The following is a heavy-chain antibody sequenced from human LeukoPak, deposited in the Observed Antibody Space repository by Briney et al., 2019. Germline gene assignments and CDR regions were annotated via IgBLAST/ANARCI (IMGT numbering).Heavy chain of an antibody. D-gene: IGHD3/OR15-3a*01. CDR3: ARQEIGLRSFDP. V-gene: IGHV4-4*02. Sequence: SETLSLTCSVSGDSISSRNWWTWVRQTPEKGLEWIGEIYHTGSTNYNPSVESRVTISIDKSKNQFSLNLSSVTAADTAVYYCARQEIGLRSFDPWGQGTLVTVSS. CDR1: GDSISSRNW. J-gene: IGHJ5*02. CDR2: IYHTGST.